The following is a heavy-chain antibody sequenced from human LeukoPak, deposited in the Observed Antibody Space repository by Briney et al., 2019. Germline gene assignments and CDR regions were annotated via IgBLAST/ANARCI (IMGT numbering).Heavy chain of an antibody. CDR1: GGSISSFY. V-gene: IGHV4-4*07. Sequence: NPSETLSRTCTVSGGSISSFYWSWIRQPAGKGLEWIGRIYTSGSTNYNPSLKSRVTISVDTSKNQFSLKLSSVTAADTAVYYCARGGYCGGDCYFYYWGQGTLVTVSS. D-gene: IGHD2-21*02. CDR2: IYTSGST. J-gene: IGHJ4*02. CDR3: ARGGYCGGDCYFYY.